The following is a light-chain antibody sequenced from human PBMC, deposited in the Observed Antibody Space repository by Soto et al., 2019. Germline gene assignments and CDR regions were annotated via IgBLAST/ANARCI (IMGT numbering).Light chain of an antibody. V-gene: IGLV2-14*01. CDR2: EVS. CDR1: SSDVGAYDY. CDR3: CSYTTRATRV. Sequence: QSALTQPASVSGSPGQSITISCTGTSSDVGAYDYVSWYQQHPGKAPKLMIYEVSNRPSGVSNRFSGSKSGNTASLTISGLQAEDEADYYCCSYTTRATRVFGGGTQLTVL. J-gene: IGLJ3*02.